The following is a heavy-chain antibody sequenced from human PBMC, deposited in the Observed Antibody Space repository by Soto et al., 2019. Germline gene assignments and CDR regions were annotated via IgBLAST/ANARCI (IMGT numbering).Heavy chain of an antibody. V-gene: IGHV3-74*01. Sequence: EVQVVESGGGLIQPGGSLRLSCAMSGFACNTYWMHWLRQAPGKGPVWVALINAHGGERRSADSVKGRFTVSRDNAKNILYLEINSVRVEDAAVYYCARDSSRGADGLGQGTTVTVSS. CDR3: ARDSSRGADG. J-gene: IGHJ6*02. CDR1: GFACNTYW. CDR2: INAHGGER. D-gene: IGHD5-12*01.